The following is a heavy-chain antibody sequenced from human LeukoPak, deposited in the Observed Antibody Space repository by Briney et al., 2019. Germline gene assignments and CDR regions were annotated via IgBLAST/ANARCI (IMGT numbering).Heavy chain of an antibody. CDR3: ARLRRAAAGINYYYGMDV. CDR1: GGSTNSGGYY. Sequence: SETLSLTCAVSGGSTNSGGYYWSWIRQPPGKGLEWIGYIYYSGSTNYNPSLKSRVTISVDTSKNQFSLKLSSVTAADTAVYYCARLRRAAAGINYYYGMDVWGQGTTVTVSS. D-gene: IGHD6-13*01. J-gene: IGHJ6*02. V-gene: IGHV4-61*08. CDR2: IYYSGST.